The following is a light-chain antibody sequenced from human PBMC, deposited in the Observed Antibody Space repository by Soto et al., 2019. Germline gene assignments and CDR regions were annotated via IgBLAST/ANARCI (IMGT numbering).Light chain of an antibody. Sequence: DIQMTQSPSTLSASVGDRVTITCRASQSISSWLAWYQQKPGKAPKLLIYKASSLESGVPSRFSGSGSGTEITLTISSLQPDEFATYYCQQYNSYSSYTFGQGTKLEIK. CDR2: KAS. J-gene: IGKJ2*01. V-gene: IGKV1-5*03. CDR3: QQYNSYSSYT. CDR1: QSISSW.